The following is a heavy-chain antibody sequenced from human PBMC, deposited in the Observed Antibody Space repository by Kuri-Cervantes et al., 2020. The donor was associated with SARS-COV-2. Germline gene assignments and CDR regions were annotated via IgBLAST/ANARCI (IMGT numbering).Heavy chain of an antibody. CDR1: GFTFSSYW. V-gene: IGHV3-23*01. CDR2: ITGRGGTT. D-gene: IGHD2-8*01. Sequence: GESLKISCAASGFTFSSYWMSWVRQAPDKGLEWVSTITGRGGTTYHADSVKGRFTISRDNSKTTVYLQMNSLRADDTAIYYCVKTASPYCTDGQCYKGFDYWGQGILVTVSS. J-gene: IGHJ4*02. CDR3: VKTASPYCTDGQCYKGFDY.